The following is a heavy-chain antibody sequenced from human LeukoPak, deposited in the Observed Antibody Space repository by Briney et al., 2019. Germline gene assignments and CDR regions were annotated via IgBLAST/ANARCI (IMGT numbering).Heavy chain of an antibody. D-gene: IGHD3-22*01. J-gene: IGHJ6*02. V-gene: IGHV1-69*04. CDR2: IIPILGIA. CDR1: GGTFSSYA. CDR3: ARGDYYDSSGYQGSYYYYGMDV. Sequence: SVKVSCKASGGTFSSYAISWGRQAPGQGLEWMGRIIPILGIANYAQKFQGRVTITAEKSTSTAYMELSSLRSEDTAVYYCARGDYYDSSGYQGSYYYYGMDVWGQGTTVTVSS.